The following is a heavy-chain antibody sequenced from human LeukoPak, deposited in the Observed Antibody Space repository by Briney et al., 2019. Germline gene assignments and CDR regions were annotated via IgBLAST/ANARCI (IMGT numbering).Heavy chain of an antibody. V-gene: IGHV3-66*01. D-gene: IGHD5-12*01. CDR2: IYSGGSS. Sequence: PGGSLRLSCAASGLTVGFKCMSWVRQAPGKGLEWVSIIYSGGSSYYADSVKGRFTVSRDTSKNTLYLQMNSLRAEDTAVYYCATRPDGHDVPYFDYWGQGTLVTVSS. CDR3: ATRPDGHDVPYFDY. J-gene: IGHJ4*02. CDR1: GLTVGFKC.